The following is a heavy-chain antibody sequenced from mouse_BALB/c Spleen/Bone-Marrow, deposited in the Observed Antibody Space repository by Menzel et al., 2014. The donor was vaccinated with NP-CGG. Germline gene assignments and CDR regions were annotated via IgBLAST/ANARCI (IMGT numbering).Heavy chain of an antibody. D-gene: IGHD1-2*01. CDR3: ARQGYYGYSDY. V-gene: IGHV4-1*02. J-gene: IGHJ2*01. CDR1: GFDFSRYW. Sequence: EVQVVESGGGLVQPGGSLKLSCAASGFDFSRYWMSWVRQAPGKGLEWIGEINPDSSTINYTPSLKDKFIISRDNAENTLYLQMSKVRSEDTALYYCARQGYYGYSDYWGQGTTLTVSS. CDR2: INPDSSTI.